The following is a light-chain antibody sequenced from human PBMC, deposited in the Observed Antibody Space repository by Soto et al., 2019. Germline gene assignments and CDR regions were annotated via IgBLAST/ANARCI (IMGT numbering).Light chain of an antibody. Sequence: QSVLTQPASVSGSPGQSITISCTGTSSDVGGYNYVSWYQQHPGKAPRLMDYDVSNRPSGVSNRFSGSKSGNTASLTISGHQAEDEADYYCSSYTSSSTLVFGGGTKLTVL. CDR2: DVS. V-gene: IGLV2-14*01. CDR1: SSDVGGYNY. J-gene: IGLJ3*02. CDR3: SSYTSSSTLV.